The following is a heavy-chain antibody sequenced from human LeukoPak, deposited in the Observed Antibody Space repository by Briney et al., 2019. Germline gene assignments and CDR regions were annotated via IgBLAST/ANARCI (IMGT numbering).Heavy chain of an antibody. CDR2: IRYDGSNK. V-gene: IGHV3-30*02. Sequence: GGSLRLSCGASGFIFTDYWVDWVRQAPGKGLEWVAFIRYDGSNKYYADSVKGRFTISRDNSKNTLYLQMNSLRAEDTAVYYCAKGRADYYDSSGYSLDYWGQGTLVTVSS. D-gene: IGHD3-22*01. J-gene: IGHJ4*02. CDR1: GFIFTDYW. CDR3: AKGRADYYDSSGYSLDY.